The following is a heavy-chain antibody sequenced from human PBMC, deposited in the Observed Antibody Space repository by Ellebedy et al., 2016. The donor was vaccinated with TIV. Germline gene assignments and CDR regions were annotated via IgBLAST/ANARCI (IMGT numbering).Heavy chain of an antibody. CDR2: IASDGIEK. CDR3: ARGGRKTSYFWQY. J-gene: IGHJ4*02. CDR1: GLVFSDYC. Sequence: PGGSLRLSCAASGLVFSDYCMTWLRLSPGKGPEWVATIASDGIEKSYADSVKGRLTVSRDNTENSMYLQRNSLRADDTGVYYCARGGRKTSYFWQYWGQGTPLTVSP. V-gene: IGHV3-7*03. D-gene: IGHD1-14*01.